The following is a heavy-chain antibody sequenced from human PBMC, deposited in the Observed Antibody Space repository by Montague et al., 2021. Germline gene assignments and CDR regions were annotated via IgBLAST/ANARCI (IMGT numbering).Heavy chain of an antibody. CDR2: IYYSGTT. Sequence: TLSLTCTVSGGSINSGGYYWTWIRQHPGKGLEWIGYIYYSGTTYYNPSLESRVTISVDTSKNQFSLKLSSVTAADTAVYYCAGDQGGYFDYWGQGTLVTVSS. D-gene: IGHD3-16*01. CDR3: AGDQGGYFDY. J-gene: IGHJ4*02. V-gene: IGHV4-31*03. CDR1: GGSINSGGYY.